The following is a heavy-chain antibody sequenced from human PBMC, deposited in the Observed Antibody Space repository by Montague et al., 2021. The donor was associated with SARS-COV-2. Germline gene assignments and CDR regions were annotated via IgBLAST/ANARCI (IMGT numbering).Heavy chain of an antibody. Sequence: SLRLSCAASGFTFSSYSMNWVRQAPGKGLEWVSSISSSSSYIYYXDSVKGRFTISRDNAKNSLYLQMNSLRAEDTAVYYCARDIEGITMIVVARRYYYYGMDVWGQGTTVTVSS. CDR1: GFTFSSYS. D-gene: IGHD3-22*01. CDR3: ARDIEGITMIVVARRYYYYGMDV. J-gene: IGHJ6*02. V-gene: IGHV3-21*01. CDR2: ISSSSSYI.